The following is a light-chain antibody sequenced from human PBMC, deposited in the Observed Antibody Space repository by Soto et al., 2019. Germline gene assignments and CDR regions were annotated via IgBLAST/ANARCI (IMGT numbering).Light chain of an antibody. J-gene: IGLJ2*01. CDR3: ASWDDSLNGVV. CDR1: FSNVGINT. Sequence: QPVLTQPPSASGTPGQRVTISCSGSFSNVGINTVNWYQQLPGTAPKLPIYSDNQRPSGVPDRFSGSKSGTSASLAISGLQSEDAADYYCASWDDSLNGVVFGGGTKLTVL. V-gene: IGLV1-44*01. CDR2: SDN.